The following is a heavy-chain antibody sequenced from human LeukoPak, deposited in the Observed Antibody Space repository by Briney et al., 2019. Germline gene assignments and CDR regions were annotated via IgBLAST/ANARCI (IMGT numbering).Heavy chain of an antibody. CDR3: AKGRGMFDY. D-gene: IGHD3-16*01. CDR1: GFTFSTYA. J-gene: IGHJ4*02. Sequence: PGGSLTLSCAASGFTFSTYAMSWVRQAPGKGLEWVSVISGSGGSTYYADSVKGRFSISRDNSKNTLYLQMDSLRAEDTAVYYCAKGRGMFDYWGQGTLVTVSS. V-gene: IGHV3-23*01. CDR2: ISGSGGST.